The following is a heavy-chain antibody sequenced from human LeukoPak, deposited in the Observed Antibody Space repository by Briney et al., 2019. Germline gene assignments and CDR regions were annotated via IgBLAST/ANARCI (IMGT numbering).Heavy chain of an antibody. Sequence: ASVKVSCKASGYAFTDYYMHWVRHAPGQGLEWMGRINHISGATNYAQKFQGRVTMTSDTSISTAFMELSSLRSDDTAVYYCATDGVAAHKRDYWGQGTLVTVSS. CDR1: GYAFTDYY. CDR2: INHISGAT. J-gene: IGHJ4*02. V-gene: IGHV1-2*06. D-gene: IGHD6-6*01. CDR3: ATDGVAAHKRDY.